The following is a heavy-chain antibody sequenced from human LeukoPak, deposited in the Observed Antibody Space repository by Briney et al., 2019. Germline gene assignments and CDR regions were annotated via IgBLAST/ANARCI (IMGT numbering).Heavy chain of an antibody. D-gene: IGHD1-26*01. CDR2: LSPDGTRT. Sequence: GGSLRLSCAASGFTLSRYWMHWVRQVPGKGLLWVSRLSPDGTRTDYADSVKGRSSISRDDAKNTLYLQMNSLRVEDTATYHCARWGAGRTADYWGQGTQVTVSS. J-gene: IGHJ4*02. CDR3: ARWGAGRTADY. CDR1: GFTLSRYW. V-gene: IGHV3-74*01.